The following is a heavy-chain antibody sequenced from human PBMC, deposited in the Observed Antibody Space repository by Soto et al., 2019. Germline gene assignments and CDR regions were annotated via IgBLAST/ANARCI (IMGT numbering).Heavy chain of an antibody. Sequence: QVQLVQSGAEVKKPGASVKVSCKASGYTFTSYGISWVRQAPGQGLEWMGWISAYNGNTNYAQKLQGRVTMTTDTSXNTADMELRSLRSDDTAVYYCARGSIDYGDYGRFDPWGQGTLVTVSS. D-gene: IGHD4-17*01. CDR2: ISAYNGNT. V-gene: IGHV1-18*01. CDR1: GYTFTSYG. J-gene: IGHJ5*02. CDR3: ARGSIDYGDYGRFDP.